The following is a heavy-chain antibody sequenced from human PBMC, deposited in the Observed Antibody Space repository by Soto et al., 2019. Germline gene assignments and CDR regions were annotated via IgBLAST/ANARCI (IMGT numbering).Heavy chain of an antibody. D-gene: IGHD3-9*01. CDR3: ARGNDKLRYFDWPPPHAYYFDY. V-gene: IGHV4-34*01. Sequence: PSETLSLTCAVYGGSFSGYCWSWIRQPPGKGLGWIGEINHSGSTNYNPSLKSRVTISVDTSKNQFSLKLSSVTAADTAVYYCARGNDKLRYFDWPPPHAYYFDYWGQGTLVTVSS. CDR1: GGSFSGYC. CDR2: INHSGST. J-gene: IGHJ4*02.